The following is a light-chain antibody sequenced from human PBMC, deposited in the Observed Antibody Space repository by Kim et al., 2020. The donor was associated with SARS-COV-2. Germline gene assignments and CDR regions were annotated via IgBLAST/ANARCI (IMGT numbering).Light chain of an antibody. V-gene: IGKV3-15*01. CDR3: QKYNNRRPWT. CDR2: GAS. CDR1: QSVSSN. Sequence: EIVMTQSPATLSVSPGERATLSCRASQSVSSNLAWYQQKPGQAPRLLIYGASTRATGIPARFSGSGSGTEFTLTISSLQSEDFAVYYCQKYNNRRPWTFGDGTK. J-gene: IGKJ1*01.